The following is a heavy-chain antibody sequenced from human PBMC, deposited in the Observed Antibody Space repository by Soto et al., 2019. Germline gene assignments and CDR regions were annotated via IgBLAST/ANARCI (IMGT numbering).Heavy chain of an antibody. Sequence: GASVKVSCKASGYTFTSYGISWVRQAPGQGLEWMGWISAYNGNTNYAQKLQGRVTMTTDTSTSTAYMELRSLRSDDTAVYYCARWVRGYSGYDSSYYYGMDVWGQGTTVTVSS. D-gene: IGHD5-12*01. CDR1: GYTFTSYG. J-gene: IGHJ6*02. CDR2: ISAYNGNT. V-gene: IGHV1-18*01. CDR3: ARWVRGYSGYDSSYYYGMDV.